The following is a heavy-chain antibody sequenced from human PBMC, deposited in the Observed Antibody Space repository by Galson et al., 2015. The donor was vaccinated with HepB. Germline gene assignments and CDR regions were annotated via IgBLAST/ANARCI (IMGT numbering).Heavy chain of an antibody. CDR3: ARAEGILSFYYYYYYMDV. CDR1: GFTFSSYS. Sequence: SLRLSCAASGFTFSSYSMNWVRQAPGKGLEWVSYISSSSSTIYYADSVKGRFTISRDNAKNSLYLQMNSLRAEDTAVYYCARAEGILSFYYYYYYMDVWGKGTTVTVSS. CDR2: ISSSSSTI. V-gene: IGHV3-48*01. J-gene: IGHJ6*03. D-gene: IGHD2/OR15-2a*01.